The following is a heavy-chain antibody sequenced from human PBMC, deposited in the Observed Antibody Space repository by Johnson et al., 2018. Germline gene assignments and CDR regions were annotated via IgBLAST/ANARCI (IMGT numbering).Heavy chain of an antibody. Sequence: QVQLQESGPGLVKPSEILSLTCNVSGGSISSSTYYWGWLRQPPGQGLESLVNLYNSGRRFYNPSFQSPVTVSLDTSKNQCSRKLPPVTAADAAIYHVSGPTSSEHVPRASRSVFAPGPSFVCWASDRSQTPYDWYLDLWGRAAVVSVS. D-gene: IGHD2-8*01. CDR1: GGSISSSTYY. V-gene: IGHV4-39*01. J-gene: IGHJ2*01. CDR2: LYNSGRR. CDR3: SGPTSSEHVPRASRSVFAPGPSFVCWASDRSQTPYDWYLDL.